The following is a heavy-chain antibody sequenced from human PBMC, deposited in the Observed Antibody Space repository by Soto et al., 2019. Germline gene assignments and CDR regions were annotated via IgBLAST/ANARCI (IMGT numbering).Heavy chain of an antibody. J-gene: IGHJ6*03. CDR2: ISAYNGNT. CDR3: ARDRGVAPPVAGNTHYYYYMDV. D-gene: IGHD6-19*01. CDR1: GYSFTNYG. Sequence: QDQLVQSGVEVKKPGASVKVSCKASGYSFTNYGITWVRQAPGQGFEWMGWISAYNGNTNYAQKIQGRVTLTTDASTSTDYLELRSLRSDDTAVYYCARDRGVAPPVAGNTHYYYYMDVWGKGTTVTVSS. V-gene: IGHV1-18*01.